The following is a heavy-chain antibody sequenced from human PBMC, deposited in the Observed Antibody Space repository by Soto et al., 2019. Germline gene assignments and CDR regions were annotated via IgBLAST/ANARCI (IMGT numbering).Heavy chain of an antibody. V-gene: IGHV1-69*01. CDR1: GGTFSRLA. J-gene: IGHJ4*02. CDR3: ARGWVEDSSDYFYAY. D-gene: IGHD3-22*01. Sequence: QVQLVQSGAEVRKPGSSVKVSCKASGGTFSRLAISWVRQAPGQGLEWMGGIIPIFGTPNHAQKFQGRLTITADEATSTFHMELSSLRSEDTAIYYCARGWVEDSSDYFYAYWGQGTLVIVSS. CDR2: IIPIFGTP.